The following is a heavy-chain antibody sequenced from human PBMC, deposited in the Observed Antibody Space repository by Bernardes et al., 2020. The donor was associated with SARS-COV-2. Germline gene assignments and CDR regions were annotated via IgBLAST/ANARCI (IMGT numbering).Heavy chain of an antibody. D-gene: IGHD3-3*01. Sequence: GGSLRLSCAASGFTFEDYTMHWVRQVPGKGLEWVSLMSWDGSTTNCADSVKGRFFISRDSSRNTLHLQMNSLRKEDTALYYCATERQSLTIFGVGHDAFDFWGQGTMVTVSS. CDR3: ATERQSLTIFGVGHDAFDF. CDR2: MSWDGSTT. J-gene: IGHJ3*01. CDR1: GFTFEDYT. V-gene: IGHV3-43*01.